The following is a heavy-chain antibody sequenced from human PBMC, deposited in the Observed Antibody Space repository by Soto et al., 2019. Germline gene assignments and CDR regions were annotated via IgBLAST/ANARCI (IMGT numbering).Heavy chain of an antibody. J-gene: IGHJ6*03. Sequence: GGSLRLSCAASGFTFSSYSMNWVRQAPGKGLEWVSYISSSSSTIYYADSVKGRFTISRDNAKNSLYLQMNSLRDEDTAVYYCARDPALGYYGSGSYHPYYYYFYLDVWGKGTTVTVSS. D-gene: IGHD3-10*01. V-gene: IGHV3-48*02. CDR1: GFTFSSYS. CDR3: ARDPALGYYGSGSYHPYYYYFYLDV. CDR2: ISSSSSTI.